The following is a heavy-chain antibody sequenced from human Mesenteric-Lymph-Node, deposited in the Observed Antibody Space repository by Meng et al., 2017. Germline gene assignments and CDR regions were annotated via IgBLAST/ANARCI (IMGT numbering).Heavy chain of an antibody. D-gene: IGHD3-22*01. J-gene: IGHJ4*02. CDR2: IKQDGSDE. V-gene: IGHV3-7*01. CDR1: GFTLSTYW. CDR3: TTLDDSGYFFH. Sequence: GGSLRLSCAASGFTLSTYWMTWVRQAPGKGLEWVANIKQDGSDEHYGDSVKGRFTISRDNTKNSLYLQMNSLRAEDTAVYHCTTLDDSGYFFHWGPGTLVTVSS.